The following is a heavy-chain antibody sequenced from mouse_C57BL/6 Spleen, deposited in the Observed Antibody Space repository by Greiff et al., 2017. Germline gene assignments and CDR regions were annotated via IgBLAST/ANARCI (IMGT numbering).Heavy chain of an antibody. J-gene: IGHJ2*01. V-gene: IGHV1-69*01. Sequence: VQLQQPGAELVMPGASVKLSCKASGYTFTSYWMHWVKQRPGQGLEWIGEIDPSDSYTNYNQKVKGKSTLTVDKSSSTAYMQLSSLTSEDSAVYYCAAGGSSLDYWGQGTTLTVSS. CDR3: AAGGSSLDY. CDR1: GYTFTSYW. CDR2: IDPSDSYT. D-gene: IGHD1-1*01.